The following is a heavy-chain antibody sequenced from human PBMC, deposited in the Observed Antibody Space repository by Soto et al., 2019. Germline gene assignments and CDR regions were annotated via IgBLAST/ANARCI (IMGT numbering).Heavy chain of an antibody. Sequence: ESLSLTCSVSGGSISGSYWSWIRQSPGKGLEWLGYVYYTGSTNYSPSLRSRVSISVDTSKNEFSLRLSSVTAADTAVYFCARSVAVPGAHIDYWGQGTQVTVSS. CDR3: ARSVAVPGAHIDY. CDR1: GGSISGSY. V-gene: IGHV4-59*01. J-gene: IGHJ4*02. CDR2: VYYTGST. D-gene: IGHD6-19*01.